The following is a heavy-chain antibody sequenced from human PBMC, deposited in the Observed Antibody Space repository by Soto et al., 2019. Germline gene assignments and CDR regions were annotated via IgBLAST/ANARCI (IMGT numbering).Heavy chain of an antibody. CDR3: AREGRGYYDSSGYLDY. D-gene: IGHD3-22*01. J-gene: IGHJ4*02. V-gene: IGHV1-46*03. Sequence: GASVKVSCKASGYTFTSYYMHWVRQAPGQGLEWMGIINPSGGSTSYAQKFQGRVTMTRDTSTSTVYMELSSLRSEDTAVYYCAREGRGYYDSSGYLDYWGQGTLVTVSS. CDR1: GYTFTSYY. CDR2: INPSGGST.